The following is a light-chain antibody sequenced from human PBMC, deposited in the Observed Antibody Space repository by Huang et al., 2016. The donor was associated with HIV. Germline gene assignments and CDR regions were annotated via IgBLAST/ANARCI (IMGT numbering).Light chain of an antibody. V-gene: IGKV3-15*01. J-gene: IGKJ1*01. CDR3: QQYQDWPRT. CDR2: GAS. CDR1: QSVSSN. Sequence: EIVMTQSPGTLSLSPGERATLSCRPSQSVSSNLACYQHKPGQAPRLLIYGASTRATGVPARFSGSGSGTEFTLTISSLQSDDFGVYYCQQYQDWPRTFGQGTKVEIK.